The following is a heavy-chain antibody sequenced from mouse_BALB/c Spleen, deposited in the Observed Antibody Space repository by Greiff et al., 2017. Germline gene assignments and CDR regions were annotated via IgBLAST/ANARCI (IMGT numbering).Heavy chain of an antibody. V-gene: IGHV1S135*01. Sequence: EVQLQQSGPELGKPGASVKISCKASGYSFTGYNMYWVKQSHRKSLEWIGYIDPYNGGTSYNQKSKGKATLTVDKSSSTAYMHLNSLTSEDSAIYYCARGASTMGSMDYWGQGTSVTVSS. CDR1: GYSFTGYN. CDR2: IDPYNGGT. J-gene: IGHJ4*01. D-gene: IGHD2-1*01. CDR3: ARGASTMGSMDY.